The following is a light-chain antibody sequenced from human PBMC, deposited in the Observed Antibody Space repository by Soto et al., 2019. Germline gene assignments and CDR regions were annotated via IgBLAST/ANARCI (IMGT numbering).Light chain of an antibody. J-gene: IGKJ4*01. Sequence: EIVLTQSPGILSLSPGEGATLSCRASQSVSRSYLARYQQKPGQSPRLLMYDASSRATGVPDRFSGTVSGTDFTLTISRLEPEDFAVYYCQQYGSTPLTFGGGTKVDIK. CDR1: QSVSRSY. CDR2: DAS. V-gene: IGKV3-20*01. CDR3: QQYGSTPLT.